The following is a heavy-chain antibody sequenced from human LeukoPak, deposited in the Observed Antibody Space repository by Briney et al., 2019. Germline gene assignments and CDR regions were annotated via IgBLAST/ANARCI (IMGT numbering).Heavy chain of an antibody. CDR2: IVVGSGNT. CDR1: GFTFTSSA. Sequence: ASVKVSCKASGFTFTSSAMQWVRQARGQRLEWIGWIVVGSGNTNYAQKFQERVTITRDMSTSTAYMELGSLRSEDTAVYYCAADRGSGSYYVDYWGQGTLVTVSS. V-gene: IGHV1-58*02. CDR3: AADRGSGSYYVDY. D-gene: IGHD1-26*01. J-gene: IGHJ4*02.